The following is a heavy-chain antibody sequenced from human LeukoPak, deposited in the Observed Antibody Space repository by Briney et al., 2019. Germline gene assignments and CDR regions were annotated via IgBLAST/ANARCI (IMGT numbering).Heavy chain of an antibody. D-gene: IGHD4-23*01. J-gene: IGHJ4*02. CDR1: GFTFSSYS. Sequence: GGSLRLSCAASGFTFSSYSMNWVRQAPGKGLEWVSAVSGSGSTTYCARSVKGRFTVSRDNSKNTLYLQMNSLRVDDTAVYYCAKSLDYGGNRARLDFWGQGTLVTVSS. CDR2: VSGSGSTT. V-gene: IGHV3-23*01. CDR3: AKSLDYGGNRARLDF.